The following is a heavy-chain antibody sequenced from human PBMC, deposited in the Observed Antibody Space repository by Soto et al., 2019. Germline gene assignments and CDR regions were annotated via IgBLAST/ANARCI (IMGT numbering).Heavy chain of an antibody. Sequence: PGESLKISCKGSGYSFTSYWISWVRQMPGKGLEWMGRIDPSDSYTNYSPSFQGHVTISADKSISTAYLQWSSLKASDTAMYYCARDPMVYADFDYWGQGTLVTVSS. J-gene: IGHJ4*02. V-gene: IGHV5-10-1*01. CDR1: GYSFTSYW. CDR2: IDPSDSYT. D-gene: IGHD2-8*01. CDR3: ARDPMVYADFDY.